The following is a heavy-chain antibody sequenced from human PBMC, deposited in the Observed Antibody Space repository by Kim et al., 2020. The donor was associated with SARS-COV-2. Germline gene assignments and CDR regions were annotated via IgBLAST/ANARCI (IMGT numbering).Heavy chain of an antibody. CDR3: AKGSGAVAGRMV. CDR1: GFTFSTYP. D-gene: IGHD6-19*01. CDR2: LTGSGAST. Sequence: GGSLRLSCAASGFTFSTYPMTWVRQAPGKGLEWVSGLTGSGASTYYADSVKGRFTISRDNSKNTLFLQMNSLRAEDTGFYYCAKGSGAVAGRMVWGQGTLVTVSS. V-gene: IGHV3-23*01. J-gene: IGHJ4*02.